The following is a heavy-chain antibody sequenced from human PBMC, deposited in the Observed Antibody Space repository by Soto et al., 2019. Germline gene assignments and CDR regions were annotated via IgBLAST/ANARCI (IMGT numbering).Heavy chain of an antibody. Sequence: ASVKVSCKASGYTFTGYYMHWVRQAPGQGLEWMGWINAYNGNTNYAQKLQGRVTMTTDTSTSTAYMELRSLRSDDTAVYYCARERLTMVRGVILSWFDPWGQGTLVTVSS. D-gene: IGHD3-10*01. CDR2: INAYNGNT. J-gene: IGHJ5*02. V-gene: IGHV1-18*04. CDR3: ARERLTMVRGVILSWFDP. CDR1: GYTFTGYY.